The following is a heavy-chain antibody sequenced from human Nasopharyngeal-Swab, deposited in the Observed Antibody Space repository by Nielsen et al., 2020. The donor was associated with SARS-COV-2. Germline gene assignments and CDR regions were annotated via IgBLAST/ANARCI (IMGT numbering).Heavy chain of an antibody. J-gene: IGHJ4*02. CDR3: VRSSSWYYFDY. CDR1: GDSFAYSPFY. CDR2: IYYNGNT. Sequence: SETLSLTCTVSGDSFAYSPFYWGWIRQPPGKGREWIGNIYYNGNTYQNPSLKSRLTISGDKSKNQFSLQLSSVTAADTAVYYCVRSSSWYYFDYWAQGTQVTVSS. V-gene: IGHV4-39*01. D-gene: IGHD6-13*01.